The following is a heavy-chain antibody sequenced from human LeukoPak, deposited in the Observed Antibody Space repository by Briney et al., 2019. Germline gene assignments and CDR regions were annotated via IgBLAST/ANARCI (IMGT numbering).Heavy chain of an antibody. V-gene: IGHV3-9*01. J-gene: IGHJ4*02. Sequence: GRSLRLSCAASGFTFDDYSMHWVRQTPGKGLEWVAGITKNSDGMGYADSVKGRFTISRDNARNSLYLQMNSLRAEDTAVYYCATSGGVQLNYWGQGTLVTVSS. CDR1: GFTFDDYS. CDR2: ITKNSDGM. CDR3: ATSGGVQLNY. D-gene: IGHD1-1*01.